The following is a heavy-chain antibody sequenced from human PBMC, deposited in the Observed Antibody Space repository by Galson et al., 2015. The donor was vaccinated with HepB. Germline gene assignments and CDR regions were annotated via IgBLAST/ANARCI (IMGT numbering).Heavy chain of an antibody. CDR1: GFTFSTYA. J-gene: IGHJ4*02. CDR2: ITGSGGAT. CDR3: AKTKWGIYSGPIDY. V-gene: IGHV3-23*01. D-gene: IGHD7-27*01. Sequence: SLRLSCAGSGFTFSTYAMSWVRQAPGKGLHWVSSITGSGGATYYADSVKGRFTISRDNSKNTLYLQINGLRAEDTAIYYCAKTKWGIYSGPIDYWGQGTPVTVSS.